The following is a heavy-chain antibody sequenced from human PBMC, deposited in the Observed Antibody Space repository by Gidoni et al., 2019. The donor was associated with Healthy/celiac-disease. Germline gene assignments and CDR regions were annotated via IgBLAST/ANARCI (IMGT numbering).Heavy chain of an antibody. Sequence: VQLVESGGGLVQPGGSLRLSCAASGFTFSSYDMHWVRQATGKGLEWVSAIGTAADTYYPGSVKGRFTISRENAKNSLYLQMNSLRAGDTAVYYCASDLEGAFDIWGQGTMVTVSS. CDR2: IGTAADT. CDR3: ASDLEGAFDI. CDR1: GFTFSSYD. V-gene: IGHV3-13*04. J-gene: IGHJ3*02.